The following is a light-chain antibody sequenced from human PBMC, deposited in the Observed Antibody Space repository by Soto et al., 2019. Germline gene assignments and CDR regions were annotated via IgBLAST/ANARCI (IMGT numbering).Light chain of an antibody. J-gene: IGKJ1*01. Sequence: DIQMTQSPSSVSASVGDRVIITCRASQDISRWLAWYQQKPGRAPQLLIYATSNLQSGVPSRFSGSGSGTDFTLTISNLHPDDFATYYCQQANTFPHPLGEGTRVEIK. V-gene: IGKV1-12*01. CDR3: QQANTFPHP. CDR2: ATS. CDR1: QDISRW.